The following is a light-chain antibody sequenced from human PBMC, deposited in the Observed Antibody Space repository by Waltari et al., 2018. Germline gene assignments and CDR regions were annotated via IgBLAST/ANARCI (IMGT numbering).Light chain of an antibody. CDR1: QSISSSY. CDR2: ATS. V-gene: IGKV3-20*01. Sequence: EIVLTQSPGTLSLSPGERATLSCRASQSISSSYLAWYQQIRGQPPRLLIYATSTRATGIPARFSGSVSATDFTLTVSRLEPEDFAVYYCQQYATSPWTCGQGTSVEFK. CDR3: QQYATSPWT. J-gene: IGKJ1*01.